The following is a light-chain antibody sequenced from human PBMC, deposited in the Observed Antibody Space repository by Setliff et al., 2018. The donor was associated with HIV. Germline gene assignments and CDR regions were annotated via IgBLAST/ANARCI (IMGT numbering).Light chain of an antibody. CDR3: QQYISVPT. J-gene: IGKJ1*01. CDR2: WAS. CDR1: QSLLYRSVNKNV. Sequence: DIVMTQSPDSLAVSLGERATIKCKSSQSLLYRSVNKNVLAWYQQKPGQPPKLLIYWASTRESGVPVRFSGSGSETDFTLTINSLQAEDVAVYYCQQYISVPTFGQGTKVDNK. V-gene: IGKV4-1*01.